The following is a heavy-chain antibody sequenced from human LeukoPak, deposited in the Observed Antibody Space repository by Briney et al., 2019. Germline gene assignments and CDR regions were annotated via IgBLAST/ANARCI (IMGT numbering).Heavy chain of an antibody. D-gene: IGHD5-12*01. CDR3: ARGPLHVALSSGSLKWLDP. Sequence: SVKVSCKVSGGSFRSSTFAWVRQAPGRGLEWMGGTIPIFGTPNYALEFQGRATITTDESTSTVYMELSSLTSEDTAIYYCARGPLHVALSSGSLKWLDPWGQGSLVTVSS. CDR2: TIPIFGTP. CDR1: GGSFRSST. V-gene: IGHV1-69*05. J-gene: IGHJ5*02.